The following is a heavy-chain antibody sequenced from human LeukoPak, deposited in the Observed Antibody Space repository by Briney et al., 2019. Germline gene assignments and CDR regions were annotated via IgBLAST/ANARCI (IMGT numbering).Heavy chain of an antibody. Sequence: PGGSLRLSCAASGFTFSSYSMNWVRQAPGKGLEWVSAISGSGGSTYYADSVKGRFTISRDNSKNTLYLQVNSLRAEDTAVYYCARDGKYSGAFDIWGQGTMVTVSS. CDR2: ISGSGGST. J-gene: IGHJ3*02. V-gene: IGHV3-23*01. CDR1: GFTFSSYS. D-gene: IGHD1-26*01. CDR3: ARDGKYSGAFDI.